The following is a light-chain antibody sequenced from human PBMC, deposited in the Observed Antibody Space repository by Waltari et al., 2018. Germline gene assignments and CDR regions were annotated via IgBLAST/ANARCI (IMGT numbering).Light chain of an antibody. V-gene: IGLV2-14*03. CDR3: NSYTSSSTLV. CDR2: DVS. Sequence: QSALTRPASVSGSPGHSITISCTGTSSDGGGYDYVSWYQQHPGKAPKLMIYDVSNRPSGVSNRFSGSKSGNTASLTISGLQAEDEADYYCNSYTSSSTLVFGGGTKLTVL. CDR1: SSDGGGYDY. J-gene: IGLJ2*01.